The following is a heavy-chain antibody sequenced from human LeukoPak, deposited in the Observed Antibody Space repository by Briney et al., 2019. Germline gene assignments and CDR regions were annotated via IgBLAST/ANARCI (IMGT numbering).Heavy chain of an antibody. CDR1: GFTFSSYA. V-gene: IGHV3-23*01. Sequence: GGSLRLSCAASGFTFSSYAMSWVRQAPGKGLEWVSAISGSGGSTYYADSVKGRFTISRDNSKSTLYLQMNSLRAEDTAVYYCAKDPEQLEAPYNWFDPWGQGTLVTVSS. CDR2: ISGSGGST. CDR3: AKDPEQLEAPYNWFDP. D-gene: IGHD5-18*01. J-gene: IGHJ5*02.